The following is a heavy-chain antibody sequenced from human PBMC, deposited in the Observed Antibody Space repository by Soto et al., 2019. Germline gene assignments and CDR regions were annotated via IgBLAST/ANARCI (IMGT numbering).Heavy chain of an antibody. CDR1: GYTFTSYY. CDR3: VCRTIFGLTNWFDP. J-gene: IGHJ5*02. CDR2: INPSGGST. D-gene: IGHD3-3*01. Sequence: ASVKVSCKASGYTFTSYYMHWVRQAPGQGLEWMGIINPSGGSTSYAQKFQGRVTMTEDTSTGTAYMELSSLRSEDTALYYCVCRTIFGLTNWFDPWGQGALVTVSS. V-gene: IGHV1-46*01.